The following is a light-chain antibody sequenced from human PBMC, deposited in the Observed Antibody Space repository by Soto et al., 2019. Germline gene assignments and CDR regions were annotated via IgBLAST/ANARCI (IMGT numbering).Light chain of an antibody. CDR1: QVMSSW. J-gene: IGKJ5*01. CDR3: QQTDTWPST. Sequence: DIQMTQSPSSVSAAVGERVTITCRASQVMSSWLAWYQQKPGKAPKLLIFAASTLQSGVPSRFSGSGSRTDFTLTITSLQPEDIGTYYCQQTDTWPSTFGQGTRLEIK. V-gene: IGKV1D-12*01. CDR2: AAS.